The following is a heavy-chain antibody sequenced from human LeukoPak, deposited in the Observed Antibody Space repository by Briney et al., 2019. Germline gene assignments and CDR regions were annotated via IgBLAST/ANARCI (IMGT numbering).Heavy chain of an antibody. J-gene: IGHJ4*02. D-gene: IGHD3-10*01. CDR3: ARVNYGSATKEDY. CDR2: IYYSGST. Sequence: SETLSLTCTVSGGSISSGGYYWSWIRQHPGKGLEWIGYIYYSGSTYYNPSLKSRVTISVDTSKNQFSLKLSSVTAADTAVYYCARVNYGSATKEDYWGQGTLVTVSS. CDR1: GGSISSGGYY. V-gene: IGHV4-31*03.